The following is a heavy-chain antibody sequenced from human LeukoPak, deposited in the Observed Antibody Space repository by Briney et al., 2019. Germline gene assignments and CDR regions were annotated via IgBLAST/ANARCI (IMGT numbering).Heavy chain of an antibody. CDR2: ISGDGGST. CDR3: TRGYYGSGDY. V-gene: IGHV3-43*02. Sequence: PGGSPRLSCAASGFTFDDYAMHWVRQAPGKGLEWVSLISGDGGSTYYADSVKGRFTISRDNAKNTLYLQMNSLRAADTALYYCTRGYYGSGDYWGQGTLVTVSS. D-gene: IGHD3-10*01. CDR1: GFTFDDYA. J-gene: IGHJ4*02.